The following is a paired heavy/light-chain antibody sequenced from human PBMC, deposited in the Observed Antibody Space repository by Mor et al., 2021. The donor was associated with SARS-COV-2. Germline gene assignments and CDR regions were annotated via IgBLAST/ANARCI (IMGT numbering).Heavy chain of an antibody. CDR2: ISRISNNL. CDR3: AKDSGLSSSWNNWFDP. D-gene: IGHD6-13*01. V-gene: IGHV3-9*01. Sequence: EVHLVESGGGLVQPGRSLRLSCAASGFTFDDYAMHWVRQAPGKGLEWVSGISRISNNLGYADSVKGRFTISRDNAKNSLYLQMNSLRAEDTAFYYCAKDSGLSSSWNNWFDPWGQGTLVIVSS. J-gene: IGHJ5*02. CDR1: GFTFDDYA.
Light chain of an antibody. CDR1: QSVSSN. J-gene: IGKJ2*01. CDR2: GAS. CDR3: QQYNNWLLYT. V-gene: IGKV3-15*01. Sequence: EIVMTQSPATLSVSPGERATLSCRASQSVSSNLAWYQQKPGQAPRLLIYGASTRATGIPDRFSGSGSGTEFTLTISSLQSEDFAVYYCQQYNNWLLYTFGQGTKLEIK.